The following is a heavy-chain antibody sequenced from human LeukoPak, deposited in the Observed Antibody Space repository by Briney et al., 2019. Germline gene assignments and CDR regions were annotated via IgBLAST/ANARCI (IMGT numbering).Heavy chain of an antibody. V-gene: IGHV1-18*01. CDR1: GYTFISYG. J-gene: IGHJ5*02. D-gene: IGHD3-10*01. CDR3: ARVRITQRWFDP. Sequence: ASVKVSCKASGYTFISYGVSWVRQAPGQGLEWMGWISTHSGNAYYAQKFQGRVTMTTDTSTSTAYMELRSLTSDDTAVYYCARVRITQRWFDPWGQGTLVTVPS. CDR2: ISTHSGNA.